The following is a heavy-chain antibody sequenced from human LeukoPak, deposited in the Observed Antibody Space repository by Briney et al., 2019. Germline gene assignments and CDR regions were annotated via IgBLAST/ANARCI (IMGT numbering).Heavy chain of an antibody. CDR1: GFTFSSYA. Sequence: GGSLRLSCAASGFTFSSYAMSWVRQAPGKGLEWVSAISGSGGSTCYADSVKGRFTISRDNSKNTLYLQMNSLRAEDTAVYYCARDLIPGIAVAGTMSYWGQGTLVTVSS. V-gene: IGHV3-23*01. D-gene: IGHD6-19*01. CDR2: ISGSGGST. J-gene: IGHJ4*02. CDR3: ARDLIPGIAVAGTMSY.